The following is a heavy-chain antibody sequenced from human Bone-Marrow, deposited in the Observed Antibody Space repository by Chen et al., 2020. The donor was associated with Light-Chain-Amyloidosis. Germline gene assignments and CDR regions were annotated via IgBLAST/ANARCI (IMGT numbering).Heavy chain of an antibody. D-gene: IGHD3-3*01. CDR1: GGPISHNIYY. Sequence: QLQLQESGPGMVKPSETLSLTCTVSGGPISHNIYYWAWIRQPPGQGLEWIGSVYYTGSAYYSPSLKSRVTMSVDTSRNQFSLSLSPVTAADTAIYFCARDTHYDFQNGPLSWFDPWGRGALVTVSS. CDR3: ARDTHYDFQNGPLSWFDP. J-gene: IGHJ5*02. CDR2: VYYTGSA. V-gene: IGHV4-39*07.